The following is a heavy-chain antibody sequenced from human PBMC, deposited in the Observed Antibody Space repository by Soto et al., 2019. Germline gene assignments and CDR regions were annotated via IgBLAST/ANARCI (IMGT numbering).Heavy chain of an antibody. CDR2: IIPILGIA. D-gene: IGHD3-3*01. CDR3: ARFYDFWSGYYPFDY. V-gene: IGHV1-69*02. CDR1: GGTFSSYT. J-gene: IGHJ4*02. Sequence: SVKVSCKASGGTFSSYTISWVRQAPGQGLEWMGRIIPILGIANYAQKFQGRVTITADKSTSTAYMELSSLRSEDTAVYYCARFYDFWSGYYPFDYWGQGTLVTVSS.